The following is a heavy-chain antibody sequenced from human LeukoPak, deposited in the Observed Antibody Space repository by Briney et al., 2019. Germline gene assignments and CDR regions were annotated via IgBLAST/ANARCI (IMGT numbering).Heavy chain of an antibody. J-gene: IGHJ4*02. CDR3: ASRYYYDSSGFDY. V-gene: IGHV4-30-4*08. CDR2: IYYSGST. Sequence: SETLSLTCAVYGGSFSGYYWSWIRQPPGKGLEWIGYIYYSGSTYYNPSLKSRVTISVDTSKNQFSLKLSSVTAADTAVYYCASRYYYDSSGFDYWGQGTLVTVSS. D-gene: IGHD3-22*01. CDR1: GGSFSGYY.